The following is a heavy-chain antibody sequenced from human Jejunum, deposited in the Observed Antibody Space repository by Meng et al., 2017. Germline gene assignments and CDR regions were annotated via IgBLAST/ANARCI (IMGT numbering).Heavy chain of an antibody. Sequence: GGSLRLSCQGSGYMFTSYWIGWVRQMPGKGLEWMGIIWPGDSDTRYSPSLQGQVTISTDKSISTVYLQWNSLKASDSGIYYCARQRYSFGNDFDYWGQGTLVTVSS. V-gene: IGHV5-51*01. CDR1: GYMFTSYW. CDR2: IWPGDSDT. CDR3: ARQRYSFGNDFDY. D-gene: IGHD5-12*01. J-gene: IGHJ4*02.